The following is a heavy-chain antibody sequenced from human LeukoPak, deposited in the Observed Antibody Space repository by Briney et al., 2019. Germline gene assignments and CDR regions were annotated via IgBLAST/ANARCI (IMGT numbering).Heavy chain of an antibody. J-gene: IGHJ3*02. Sequence: ASVNVSCKASGYTFTGYYMHWVRQAPGQGLEWMGWINPNSGGTNYAQKFQGRVTMTRDTSISTAYMELSRLRSDDTAVYYCASGREYCSGGSCYSSDDAFDIWGQGTMVTVSS. CDR1: GYTFTGYY. CDR3: ASGREYCSGGSCYSSDDAFDI. V-gene: IGHV1-2*02. CDR2: INPNSGGT. D-gene: IGHD2-15*01.